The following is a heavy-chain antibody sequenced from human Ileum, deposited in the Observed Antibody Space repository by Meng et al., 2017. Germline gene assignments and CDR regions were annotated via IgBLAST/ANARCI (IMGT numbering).Heavy chain of an antibody. Sequence: QVQLQESGPGLVKPSQTLYLTCTVSGGPISSGDYYWSWIRQPPGKGLEWIGYIYYSGSTYYNPSLKSRLTISVDTSKNQFSLKLSSVTAADTAVYYCARDRDSSGYYPYWGQGTLVTVSS. CDR2: IYYSGST. CDR1: GGPISSGDYY. D-gene: IGHD3-22*01. J-gene: IGHJ4*02. CDR3: ARDRDSSGYYPY. V-gene: IGHV4-30-4*01.